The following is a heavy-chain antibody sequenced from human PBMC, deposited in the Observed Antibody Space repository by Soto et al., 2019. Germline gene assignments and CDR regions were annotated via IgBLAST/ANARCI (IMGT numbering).Heavy chain of an antibody. CDR1: GYTFTSYY. Sequence: QVQLVQSGAEVKKPGASVKVSCKASGYTFTSYYMHWVRQAPGQGLEWMGIINPSGSTSYAQKFQGGVTMTRDTSTSTGYMELSSLRSEDTAVYYCARVYCSGGSCYSIDYWGQGTLVTVSS. CDR2: INPSGST. D-gene: IGHD2-15*01. V-gene: IGHV1-46*03. CDR3: ARVYCSGGSCYSIDY. J-gene: IGHJ4*02.